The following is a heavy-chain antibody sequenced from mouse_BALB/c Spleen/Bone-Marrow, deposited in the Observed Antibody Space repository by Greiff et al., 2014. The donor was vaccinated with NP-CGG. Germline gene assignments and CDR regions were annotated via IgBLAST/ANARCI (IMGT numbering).Heavy chain of an antibody. D-gene: IGHD2-5*01. CDR1: GYSFTDYY. CDR3: ARGAYASNIRSLDV. J-gene: IGHJ1*01. V-gene: IGHV1-34*01. Sequence: EVQLQQSGPDLVKPGASVKMSCKASGYSFTDYYMHWVKQSHGKSLEWIGRVNPNNGGTSYNQKFKGKAILTVDKSSSTANMELRSLTSEDFAVYYCARGAYASNIRSLDVRGARTTVNGSS. CDR2: VNPNNGGT.